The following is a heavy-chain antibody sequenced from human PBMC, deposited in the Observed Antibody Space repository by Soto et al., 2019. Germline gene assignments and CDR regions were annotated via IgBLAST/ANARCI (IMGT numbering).Heavy chain of an antibody. CDR3: AKDLGIAARLYAFDI. J-gene: IGHJ3*02. Sequence: EVQLLESGGGLVQPGGSLRLSCAASGFTFSSNAMSWVRQAPGKGLEWVSGISGSGGSTNYADSVKGRFTISRDNSKNTLYLQMNSLRAEDTAVYYCAKDLGIAARLYAFDIWGQGTMVTVSS. CDR1: GFTFSSNA. CDR2: ISGSGGST. V-gene: IGHV3-23*01. D-gene: IGHD6-6*01.